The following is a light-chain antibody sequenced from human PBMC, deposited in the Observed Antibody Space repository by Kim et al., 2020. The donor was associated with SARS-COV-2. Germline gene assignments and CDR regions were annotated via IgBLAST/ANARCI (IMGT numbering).Light chain of an antibody. CDR3: AAWDDSLSGYLA. J-gene: IGLJ2*01. CDR2: TND. CDR1: TSNIGTNY. Sequence: RVGIACSGSTSNIGTNYVGWYQQVPGAAPKLLIYTNDQRPSGVPDRFSGSKSGPSASLAISDLRSDDEATYYCAAWDDSLSGYLAFGGGTQLTVL. V-gene: IGLV1-47*01.